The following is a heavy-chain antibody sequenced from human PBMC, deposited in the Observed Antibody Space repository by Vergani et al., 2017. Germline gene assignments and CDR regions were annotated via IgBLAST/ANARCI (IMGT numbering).Heavy chain of an antibody. CDR2: ISSSSSYI. V-gene: IGHV3-21*01. D-gene: IGHD3-3*01. J-gene: IGHJ6*03. CDR3: ARDRDXPKPFWSGYYRGSGDYYYYYMDV. CDR1: GFTFSSYS. Sequence: EVQLVESGGGLVKPGGSLRLSCAASGFTFSSYSMNWVRQAPGKGLEWVSSISSSSSYIYYADSVKGRFTISRDNAKNSLYLQMNSLRAEDTAVYYCARDRDXPKPFWSGYYRGSGDYYYYYMDVWGKGTTVTVSS.